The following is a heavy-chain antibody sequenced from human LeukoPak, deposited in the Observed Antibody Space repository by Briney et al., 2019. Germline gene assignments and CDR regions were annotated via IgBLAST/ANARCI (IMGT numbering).Heavy chain of an antibody. CDR3: ARASGSSGWYYFDY. Sequence: GRSLRLSCAASGFTFSSYGMHWVRQAPGKGLEWVAIIWYDGSNKYYADSVKGRFTISRDNPKNTLYLQMNSLRAEDTTVYYCARASGSSGWYYFDYWGQGTLVTVSS. CDR1: GFTFSSYG. J-gene: IGHJ4*02. CDR2: IWYDGSNK. D-gene: IGHD6-19*01. V-gene: IGHV3-33*08.